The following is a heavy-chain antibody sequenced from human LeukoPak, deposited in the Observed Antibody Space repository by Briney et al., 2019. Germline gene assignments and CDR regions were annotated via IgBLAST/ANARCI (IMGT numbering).Heavy chain of an antibody. CDR1: GYTFTGCY. CDR2: INPNSGGT. V-gene: IGHV1-2*06. D-gene: IGHD4-17*01. J-gene: IGHJ5*02. CDR3: ARPLLAYLGYGDHSWFDP. Sequence: ASVKVSCKASGYTFTGCYMHWVRQAPGQGLEWMGRINPNSGGTNYAQKFQGRVTMTRETSISTAYMELSRLRSDDTAVYYCARPLLAYLGYGDHSWFDPWGQGTLVTVSS.